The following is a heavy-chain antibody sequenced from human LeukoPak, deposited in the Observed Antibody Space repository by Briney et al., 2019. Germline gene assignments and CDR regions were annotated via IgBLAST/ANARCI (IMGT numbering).Heavy chain of an antibody. V-gene: IGHV1-2*02. CDR3: SRGRADGYSGYDFGDY. CDR1: VSTFTGYY. Sequence: GASVKVSCKASVSTFTGYYVHWVRQAPGQGLEWMGWMNPNSGGTDYAQKFQGRVTMARDTSISTAYMELSSLTSDDTAVYYCSRGRADGYSGYDFGDYWGQGTLVTVCS. D-gene: IGHD5-12*01. J-gene: IGHJ4*02. CDR2: MNPNSGGT.